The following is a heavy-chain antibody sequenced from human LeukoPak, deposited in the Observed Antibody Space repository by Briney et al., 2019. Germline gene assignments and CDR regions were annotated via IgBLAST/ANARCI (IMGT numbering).Heavy chain of an antibody. Sequence: ASVKVSCKASGYTFASYGITWVRQAPGQGLEWMGWISGHSGNTNYVQNLQGRVTMTTDTSTSTAYMELRSLRPDDTAVYYCVRGSADTPMAPIFYWGQGTLVTVSS. D-gene: IGHD5-18*01. CDR1: GYTFASYG. CDR3: VRGSADTPMAPIFY. CDR2: ISGHSGNT. V-gene: IGHV1-18*01. J-gene: IGHJ4*02.